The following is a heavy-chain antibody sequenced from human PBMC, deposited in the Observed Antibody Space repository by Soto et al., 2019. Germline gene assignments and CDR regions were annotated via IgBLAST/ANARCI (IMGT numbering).Heavy chain of an antibody. Sequence: SETLSLTCTVSGGSISSYYWSWIRQPPGKGLEWIGYIYYSGSTNYNPSLKSRVTISVDTSKNQFSLKLYSVTAADTAMYYCARRSGTYYNWFDPWGQGTLVTVS. CDR2: IYYSGST. J-gene: IGHJ5*02. CDR1: GGSISSYY. V-gene: IGHV4-59*08. D-gene: IGHD3-10*01. CDR3: ARRSGTYYNWFDP.